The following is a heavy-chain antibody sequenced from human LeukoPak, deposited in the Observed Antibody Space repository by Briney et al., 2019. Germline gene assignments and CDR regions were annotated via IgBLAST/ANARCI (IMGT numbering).Heavy chain of an antibody. CDR3: ARVRRLFSSSWYDEYYFDY. J-gene: IGHJ4*02. Sequence: SETLSLTCTVSGGSISSYYWSWIRQPPGKGLEWIGRIYTSGSTNYNPSLKSRVTISIDTSKNQFSLKLSSVTAADTAVYYCARVRRLFSSSWYDEYYFDYWGQGTLVTVSS. D-gene: IGHD6-13*01. CDR2: IYTSGST. CDR1: GGSISSYY. V-gene: IGHV4-4*08.